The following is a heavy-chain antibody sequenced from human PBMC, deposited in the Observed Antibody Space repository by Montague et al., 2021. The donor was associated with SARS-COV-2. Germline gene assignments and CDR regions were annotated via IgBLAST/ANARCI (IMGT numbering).Heavy chain of an antibody. D-gene: IGHD3-9*01. CDR3: ARGYYDILTGYLDAFDI. CDR2: IDWDXDK. CDR1: GFSLSTSGMC. Sequence: PALVKPTQTLTLTSTFSGFSLSTSGMCVSWIRQPPGKALEWLARIDWDXDKYYSTSLKTRLTISKDTSKNQVVLTMTNMDPVDTATYYCARGYYDILTGYLDAFDIWGQGTMVTVSS. V-gene: IGHV2-70*11. J-gene: IGHJ3*02.